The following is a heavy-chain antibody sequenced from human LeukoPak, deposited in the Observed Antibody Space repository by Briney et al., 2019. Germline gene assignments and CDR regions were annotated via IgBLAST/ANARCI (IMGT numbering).Heavy chain of an antibody. D-gene: IGHD3-10*01. CDR2: ISSSGSTI. J-gene: IGHJ3*02. CDR3: AGEWFGVAYAFDI. V-gene: IGHV3-48*03. Sequence: GGSLRLSCAASGFTFSSYEMNWVRQAPGKGLEWVSYISSSGSTIYYADSVKGRFTISRDNAKNSLYLQMNSLRAEDTAVYYCAGEWFGVAYAFDIWGQGTMVTVSS. CDR1: GFTFSSYE.